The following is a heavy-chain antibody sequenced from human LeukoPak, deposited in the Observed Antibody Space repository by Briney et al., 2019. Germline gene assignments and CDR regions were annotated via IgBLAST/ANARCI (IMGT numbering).Heavy chain of an antibody. CDR2: INPNSGGA. CDR1: GYTFTGYY. CDR3: ARGVTGSDQSYYYYYYMDV. V-gene: IGHV1-2*02. D-gene: IGHD1-20*01. J-gene: IGHJ6*03. Sequence: GASVKVSCKASGYTFTGYYMHWVRQAPGQGLEWMGWINPNSGGANYAQKFQGRVTMTRDTSISTAYMELSRLRSDDTAVYYCARGVTGSDQSYYYYYYMDVWGKGTTVTVSS.